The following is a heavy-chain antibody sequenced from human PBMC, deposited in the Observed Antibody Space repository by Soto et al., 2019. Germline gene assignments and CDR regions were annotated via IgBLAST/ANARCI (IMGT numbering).Heavy chain of an antibody. CDR3: AREREYYEGFDY. Sequence: GGSLRLSCAASGFTFSSYAMHWVRQAPGKGLEWVAVISYDGSNKYYADSVKGRFTISRDNSKNTLYLQMNSLRAEDTAVYYCAREREYYEGFDYWGQGTLVTVSS. V-gene: IGHV3-30-3*01. D-gene: IGHD3-3*01. J-gene: IGHJ4*02. CDR2: ISYDGSNK. CDR1: GFTFSSYA.